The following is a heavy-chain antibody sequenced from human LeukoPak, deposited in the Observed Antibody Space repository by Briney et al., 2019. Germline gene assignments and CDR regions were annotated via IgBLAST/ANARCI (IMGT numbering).Heavy chain of an antibody. J-gene: IGHJ6*02. Sequence: SETLSLTCTVSGGSVSSSRYYWGWIPQPPGKGLEWIGSVHYSGNTYYNPSLKGRVTISVDTSKNQFSLRLTSVTAADTAVYYCARGVDYYGMDVWGQGTTVTVSS. CDR3: ARGVDYYGMDV. CDR1: GGSVSSSRYY. V-gene: IGHV4-39*01. CDR2: VHYSGNT.